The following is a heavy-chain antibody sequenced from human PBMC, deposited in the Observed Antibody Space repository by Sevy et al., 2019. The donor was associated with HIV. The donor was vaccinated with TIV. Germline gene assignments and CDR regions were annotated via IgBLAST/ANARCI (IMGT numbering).Heavy chain of an antibody. CDR1: GGSIRSTSYY. D-gene: IGHD4-17*01. J-gene: IGHJ5*01. CDR2: LDYAGTT. CDR3: ARYVRGDYAGGFDS. V-gene: IGHV4-39*01. Sequence: SETLSLTCSVSGGSIRSTSYYWGWIRQPPGKGLEWIASLDYAGTTYYTPALKSRVTISGDMSKNQFSLKLKSVTVADTAFYYCARYVRGDYAGGFDSWGQGTLVTVSS.